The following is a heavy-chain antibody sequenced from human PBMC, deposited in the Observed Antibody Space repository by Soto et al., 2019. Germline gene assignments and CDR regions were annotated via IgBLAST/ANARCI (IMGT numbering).Heavy chain of an antibody. J-gene: IGHJ4*02. D-gene: IGHD3-16*01. V-gene: IGHV4-59*08. CDR1: GGSISSYY. Sequence: QVQLQESGPGLVKPSETLSLTCTVSGGSISSYYWSWIRQPPGKGLEWIGYIYYSGSTNYNPSLKSRVTIPVDTSKNQFSLKRSSVTAADTAVYYCARHTRAVGYFDYWGQGTLVTVSS. CDR3: ARHTRAVGYFDY. CDR2: IYYSGST.